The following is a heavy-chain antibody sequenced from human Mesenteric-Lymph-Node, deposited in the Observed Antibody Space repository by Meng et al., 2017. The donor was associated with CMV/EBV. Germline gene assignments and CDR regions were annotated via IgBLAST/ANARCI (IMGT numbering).Heavy chain of an antibody. J-gene: IGHJ4*02. Sequence: SETLSLTCTVSGGSISSSSYYWGWIRQPPGKGLERIGSIYYSGSTNYNPSLKSRVTISVDTSKNQFSLKLSSVAAADTAVYYCARGRYSSSHFDYWGQGTLVTVSS. D-gene: IGHD6-13*01. CDR3: ARGRYSSSHFDY. CDR2: IYYSGST. CDR1: GGSISSSSYY. V-gene: IGHV4-39*07.